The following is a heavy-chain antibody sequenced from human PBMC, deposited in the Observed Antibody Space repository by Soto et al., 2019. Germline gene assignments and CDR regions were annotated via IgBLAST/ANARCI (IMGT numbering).Heavy chain of an antibody. CDR2: MNPNSGNT. Sequence: GALVKVSCKASGYTFTSYDINWVRQATGQGLEWMGWMNPNSGNTGYAQKFQGRVTMTRNTSISTAYMELSSLRSEDTAVYYCARGPDFWSGYYNGNWFDPWGQRTLVTVSS. D-gene: IGHD3-3*01. J-gene: IGHJ5*02. V-gene: IGHV1-8*01. CDR1: GYTFTSYD. CDR3: ARGPDFWSGYYNGNWFDP.